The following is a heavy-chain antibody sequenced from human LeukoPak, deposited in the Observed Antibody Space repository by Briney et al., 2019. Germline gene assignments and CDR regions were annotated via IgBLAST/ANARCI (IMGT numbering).Heavy chain of an antibody. CDR3: ARAGVAVASGGWFDP. V-gene: IGHV1-69*01. J-gene: IGHJ5*02. Sequence: ASVKVSCKASGGTFSSYAISWVRQAPGQGLEWMGGIIPTFGTANYAQKFQGRVTITADESTSTAYMELSSLRSEDTAVYYCARAGVAVASGGWFDPWGQGTLATVSS. D-gene: IGHD6-19*01. CDR1: GGTFSSYA. CDR2: IIPTFGTA.